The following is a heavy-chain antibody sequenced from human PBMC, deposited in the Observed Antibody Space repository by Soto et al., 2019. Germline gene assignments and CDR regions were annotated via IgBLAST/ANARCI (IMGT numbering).Heavy chain of an antibody. Sequence: QVQLVQSGAELKKPGSSVKVSCKPSGGTFNSYTFGWVRQAPGQGLEWVGRIIPILGLTNNAQKFQGRLTVTADKSRATAYMELSSLRSEDTAIYYCAGQSPGAGDRAFDLWGQGTMVTVSS. CDR1: GGTFNSYT. D-gene: IGHD3-16*01. J-gene: IGHJ3*01. V-gene: IGHV1-69*02. CDR3: AGQSPGAGDRAFDL. CDR2: IIPILGLT.